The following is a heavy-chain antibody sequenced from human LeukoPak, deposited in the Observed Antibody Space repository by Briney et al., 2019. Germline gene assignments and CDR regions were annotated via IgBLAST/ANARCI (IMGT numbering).Heavy chain of an antibody. J-gene: IGHJ6*04. D-gene: IGHD1-14*01. CDR3: ARGDRIARHYYGMDV. CDR1: GGSIGSGGYY. CDR2: IYYSGST. V-gene: IGHV4-31*03. Sequence: PSETLSLTCTVSGGSIGSGGYYWSWIRQHPGKGLEWIGYIYYSGSTYYNPSLKSRVTISVDTSKNQFSLKLSSVTAADTAVYYCARGDRIARHYYGMDVWGKGTTVTVSS.